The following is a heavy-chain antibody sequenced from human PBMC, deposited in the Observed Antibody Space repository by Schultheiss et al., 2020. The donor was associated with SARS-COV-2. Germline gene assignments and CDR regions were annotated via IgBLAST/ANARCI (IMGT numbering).Heavy chain of an antibody. CDR3: AGGGSSWYRRGFDP. J-gene: IGHJ5*02. CDR2: IYHSGST. Sequence: SETLSLTCAVSGASISSSNWWSWVRQPPGKGLEWIGEIYHSGSTYYNPSLKSRVTISVDTSKNQFSLKLSSVTAAVTAVYYCAGGGSSWYRRGFDPWGQGTLVTVSS. D-gene: IGHD6-13*01. V-gene: IGHV4-4*02. CDR1: GASISSSNW.